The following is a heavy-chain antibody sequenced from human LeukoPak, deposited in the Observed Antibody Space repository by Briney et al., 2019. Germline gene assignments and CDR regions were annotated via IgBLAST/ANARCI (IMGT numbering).Heavy chain of an antibody. V-gene: IGHV3-23*01. J-gene: IGHJ4*02. CDR1: GFTFTSYS. CDR3: ARDGWDDILTGSATFDY. Sequence: PGGSLRLSCAASGFTFTSYSMNWVRQAPGKGLEWVSTISGGGGSTYYADSVKGRFTISRDNSKNTLYLQMNSLRAEDTAVYYCARDGWDDILTGSATFDYWGQGTLVTVSS. CDR2: ISGGGGST. D-gene: IGHD3-9*01.